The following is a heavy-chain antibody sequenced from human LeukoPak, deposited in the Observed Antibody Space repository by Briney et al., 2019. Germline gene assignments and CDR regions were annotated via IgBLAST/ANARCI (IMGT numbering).Heavy chain of an antibody. J-gene: IGHJ4*02. CDR1: GDSVSSNSAA. CDR3: ARGPGALLH. V-gene: IGHV6-1*01. D-gene: IGHD3-10*01. Sequence: SQTLSLTCVISGDSVSSNSAAWNWIRQSPSRGLEWLGRTYYRSKWYSYSAVSVKSRIIINPDTFKNQFSLQLNSVTPEDTADCARGPGALLHWGQGILVTVSS. CDR2: TYYRSKWYS.